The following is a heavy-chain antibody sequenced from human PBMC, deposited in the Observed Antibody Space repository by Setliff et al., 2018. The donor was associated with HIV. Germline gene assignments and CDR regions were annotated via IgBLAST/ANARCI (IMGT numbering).Heavy chain of an antibody. CDR2: INSDGSNT. Sequence: GGSLRLSCAASGFTFSDYWMHWVRQDPGKGLVWVSRINSDGSNTRYADSVRGRFTISRDNAKNTMYLQMNSLRVEDTAVYYRVRDSNTISTTDAFDIWGQGTVVTVSS. J-gene: IGHJ3*02. V-gene: IGHV3-74*01. D-gene: IGHD1-1*01. CDR1: GFTFSDYW. CDR3: VRDSNTISTTDAFDI.